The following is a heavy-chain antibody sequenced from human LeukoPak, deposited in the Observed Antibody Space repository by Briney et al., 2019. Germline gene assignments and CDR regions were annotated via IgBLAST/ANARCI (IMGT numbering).Heavy chain of an antibody. D-gene: IGHD3-10*01. J-gene: IGHJ3*02. CDR3: ASTSTMASDALDI. Sequence: ASVKVSCKASGYTFPSYFMHWVRQAPGQGLEWMGIINPTGGSTTYAQKFQGRVTMTRDTSTSTVYMELTSLRSEDTAVYYCASTSTMASDALDIWGQGTMVTVSS. CDR2: INPTGGST. CDR1: GYTFPSYF. V-gene: IGHV1-46*01.